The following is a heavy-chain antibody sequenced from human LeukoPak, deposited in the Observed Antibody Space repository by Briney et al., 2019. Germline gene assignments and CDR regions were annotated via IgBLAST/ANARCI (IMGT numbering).Heavy chain of an antibody. D-gene: IGHD5-18*01. J-gene: IGHJ4*02. CDR2: ISDSGGST. V-gene: IGHV3-23*01. CDR3: AKDLNVDRAMVPTPFDY. Sequence: GGSLRLSCAASGFTFSSYAMRGVRQAPGKGLEGVSAISDSGGSTYYADSVKGRFTISRDNSKNTLYLQMNSLRAEDTAVYYCAKDLNVDRAMVPTPFDYWGQGTLVTVSS. CDR1: GFTFSSYA.